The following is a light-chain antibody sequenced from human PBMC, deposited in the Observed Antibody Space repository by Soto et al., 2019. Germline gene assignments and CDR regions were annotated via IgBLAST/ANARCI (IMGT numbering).Light chain of an antibody. Sequence: EIVLTQSPATLSLSPGERATLSCRASQSVSSRYFAWYQQKPGQAPRLLISGASGRATGIPDRFSGGGSGTDFTLTISRLEPEDFAVYYCQQFSSYPLTFGGGTKVDTK. V-gene: IGKV3-20*01. CDR3: QQFSSYPLT. CDR1: QSVSSRY. J-gene: IGKJ4*01. CDR2: GAS.